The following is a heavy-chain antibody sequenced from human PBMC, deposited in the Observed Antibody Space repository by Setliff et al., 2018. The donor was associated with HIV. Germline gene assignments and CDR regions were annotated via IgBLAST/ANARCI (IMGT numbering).Heavy chain of an antibody. CDR2: VNHSGST. CDR1: GGSFNGYY. CDR3: ARGRDDYNYDPFDI. D-gene: IGHD4-4*01. J-gene: IGHJ3*02. Sequence: SETLSLTCAVYGGSFNGYYWSWIRQPPGKGLEWIREVNHSGSTNYNPSLKSRVTISVDTSKNQFSLKLSSVTAADTAVYYCARGRDDYNYDPFDIWGQGTMVTVSS. V-gene: IGHV4-34*01.